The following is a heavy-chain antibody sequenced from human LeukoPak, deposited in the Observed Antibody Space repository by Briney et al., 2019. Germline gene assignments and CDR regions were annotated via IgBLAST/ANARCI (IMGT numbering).Heavy chain of an antibody. CDR2: FVPEDAET. CDR1: GYTGIELS. J-gene: IGHJ3*02. Sequence: GASVKVSCKLSGYTGIELSMNWVRQAPGKELEWLGGFVPEDAETVYAQKFQGRVTMTEDTSTDTAYMELSRLTSEDTAVYYCATHTIVGVVTYGFPIWGRGTLVTVSS. CDR3: ATHTIVGVVTYGFPI. D-gene: IGHD3-3*01. V-gene: IGHV1-24*01.